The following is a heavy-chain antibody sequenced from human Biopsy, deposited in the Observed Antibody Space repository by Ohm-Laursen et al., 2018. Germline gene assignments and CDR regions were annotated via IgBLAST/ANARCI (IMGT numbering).Heavy chain of an antibody. Sequence: SVKVSCNSSGYTFTDYYVHWVRQAPGHGLEWMGWIDTINGGARYAQKFQGRVTMTRDTSISTAYMELSRLTSDDTAVYYCARERDPWGQGTLVTVSS. V-gene: IGHV1-2*02. CDR3: ARERDP. J-gene: IGHJ5*02. CDR1: GYTFTDYY. CDR2: IDTINGGA.